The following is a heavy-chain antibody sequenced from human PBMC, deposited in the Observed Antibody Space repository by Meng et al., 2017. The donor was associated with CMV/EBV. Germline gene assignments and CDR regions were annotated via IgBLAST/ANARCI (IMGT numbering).Heavy chain of an antibody. V-gene: IGHV3-23*01. D-gene: IGHD6-13*01. CDR3: AKGRSIEAPGTRYFDC. CDR1: EFTFSSYA. CDR2: ISDSGGIT. Sequence: GESLKISCAASEFTFSSYAMNWVRQAPGKGLEWVSIISDSGGITYYADSVEGRFTISSDNSKNTLYLQMNSLRAEDTAVYYCAKGRSIEAPGTRYFDCWGQGTLVTVSS. J-gene: IGHJ4*02.